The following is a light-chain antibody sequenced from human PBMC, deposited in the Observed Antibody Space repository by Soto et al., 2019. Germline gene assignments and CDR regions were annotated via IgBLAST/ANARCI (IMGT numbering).Light chain of an antibody. CDR2: DVS. Sequence: QSALTQPRSASGSPGQSITISCTGTSIDVGGYNYVSWYQQHPAKAPKLIMFDVSKRPSGVPNRFSGSKSGNTASLTISGLRAEDEADYYCCSYVGRNTYVFGTGTKLTVL. V-gene: IGLV2-11*01. CDR1: SIDVGGYNY. J-gene: IGLJ1*01. CDR3: CSYVGRNTYV.